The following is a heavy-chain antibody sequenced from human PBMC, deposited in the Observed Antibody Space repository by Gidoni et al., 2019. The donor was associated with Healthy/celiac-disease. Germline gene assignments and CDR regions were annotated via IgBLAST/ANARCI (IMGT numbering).Heavy chain of an antibody. D-gene: IGHD3-22*01. Sequence: QVQLQESGPGLVKPSQTLSRTCTVSGGSISSGDYYWSWIRQPPGKGLEWIGYIYYSGITYYNPSLKSRVTISVDTSKHQFSLKLSSVTAADTAVYYCARDTVTMIVGGCEFDPWGLGTLVTVSS. CDR3: ARDTVTMIVGGCEFDP. V-gene: IGHV4-30-4*01. CDR1: GGSISSGDYY. J-gene: IGHJ5*02. CDR2: IYYSGIT.